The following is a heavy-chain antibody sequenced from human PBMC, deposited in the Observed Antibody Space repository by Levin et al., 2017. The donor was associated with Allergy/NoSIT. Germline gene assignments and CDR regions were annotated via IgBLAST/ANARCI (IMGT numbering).Heavy chain of an antibody. V-gene: IGHV5-51*01. D-gene: IGHD2-15*01. CDR1: GYSFTSYW. Sequence: GGSLRLSCKGSGYSFTSYWIGWVRQMPGKGLEWMGIIYPGDSDTRYSPSFQGQVTISADKSISTAYLQWSSLKASDTAMYYCARHTDYAGRWGYSGDYSDYWGQGTLVTVSS. CDR2: IYPGDSDT. CDR3: ARHTDYAGRWGYSGDYSDY. J-gene: IGHJ4*02.